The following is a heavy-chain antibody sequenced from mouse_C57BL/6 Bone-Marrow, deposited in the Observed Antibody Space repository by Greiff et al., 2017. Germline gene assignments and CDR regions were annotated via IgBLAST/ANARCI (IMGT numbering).Heavy chain of an antibody. V-gene: IGHV5-17*01. Sequence: EVQRVESGGGLVKPGGSLKLSCAASGFTFSDYGMHWVRQAPEKGLEWVAYISSGSSTIYYADTVKGRFTISSDNAKNSLVLQMTSLRAEDTAIYYCARRGNYGSWFAYWGQGTLVTVSA. CDR1: GFTFSDYG. D-gene: IGHD2-1*01. CDR2: ISSGSSTI. J-gene: IGHJ3*01. CDR3: ARRGNYGSWFAY.